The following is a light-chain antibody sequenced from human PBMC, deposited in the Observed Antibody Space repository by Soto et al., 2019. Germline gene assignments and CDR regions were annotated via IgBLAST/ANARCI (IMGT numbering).Light chain of an antibody. V-gene: IGLV2-14*01. J-gene: IGLJ2*01. CDR3: SSYSSSSTLVV. CDR1: SSDVGGFPY. Sequence: QSALTQPASVSGSPGQSITISCTGTSSDVGGFPYVSWFQQHPGKAPKLMIYAVSNRPSGISNRFSGSKSGNTASLTISGLQAEDEADYYCSSYSSSSTLVVFGGGTKLTVL. CDR2: AVS.